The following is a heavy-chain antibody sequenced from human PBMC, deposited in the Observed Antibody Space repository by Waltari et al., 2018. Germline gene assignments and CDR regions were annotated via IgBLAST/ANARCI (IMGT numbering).Heavy chain of an antibody. CDR2: IYYSGST. CDR3: ARVGATSFDY. V-gene: IGHV4-59*11. CDR1: GGSISSHY. J-gene: IGHJ4*02. Sequence: QVQLQESGPGLVKPSETLSLTCTVSGGSISSHYWRWIRQPPGKGLEWIGYIYYSGSTNYNPSLKSRVTISVDTSKNQFSLKLSSVTAADTAVYYCARVGATSFDYWGQGTLVTVSS. D-gene: IGHD1-26*01.